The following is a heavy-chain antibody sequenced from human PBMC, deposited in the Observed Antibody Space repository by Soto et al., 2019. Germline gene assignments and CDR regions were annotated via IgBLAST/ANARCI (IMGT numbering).Heavy chain of an antibody. Sequence: ASETLSLTCAVYGGSFSGYYWSWIRQPPGKGLEWIGEINHSGSTNYNPSLKSRVTISVDTSKNQFSLKLSSVTAADTAVYYCARLSFPYYYYMDVWGKGTTVTVSS. J-gene: IGHJ6*03. CDR2: INHSGST. CDR1: GGSFSGYY. V-gene: IGHV4-34*01. CDR3: ARLSFPYYYYMDV.